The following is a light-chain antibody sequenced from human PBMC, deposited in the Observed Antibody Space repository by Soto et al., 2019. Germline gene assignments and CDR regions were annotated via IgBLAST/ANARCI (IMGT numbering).Light chain of an antibody. J-gene: IGKJ1*01. V-gene: IGKV1-33*01. CDR2: DAS. CDR3: QQYDNLPTWT. CDR1: QDISNY. Sequence: DIQMTQSPSSLSASVGDRVTITCQASQDISNYLNWYQQKPGKAPKFLIYDASNLETGVPSRFSGSGSGTDFTFTISSLQPEDIATYYCQQYDNLPTWTFGQGTKVEIK.